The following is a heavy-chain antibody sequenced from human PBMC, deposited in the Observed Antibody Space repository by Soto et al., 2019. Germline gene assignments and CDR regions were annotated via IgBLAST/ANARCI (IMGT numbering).Heavy chain of an antibody. CDR2: IYYSGST. CDR3: ARGRSGGVFQEYYFDY. Sequence: SETLSLTCTVSGGSISSYYWSWIRQPPGKGLEWIGYIYYSGSTNYNPSLKSRVTISVDTSKNQFSLKLSSVTAADTAVYYCARGRSGGVFQEYYFDYWGQGTLVTVSS. D-gene: IGHD2-15*01. V-gene: IGHV4-59*01. CDR1: GGSISSYY. J-gene: IGHJ4*02.